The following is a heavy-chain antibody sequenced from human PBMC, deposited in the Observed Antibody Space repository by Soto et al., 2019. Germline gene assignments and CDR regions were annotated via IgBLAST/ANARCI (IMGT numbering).Heavy chain of an antibody. CDR3: AHSLRYCDWLGPGDYFDY. D-gene: IGHD3-9*01. V-gene: IGHV2-5*02. Sequence: QITLKESGPTLVKPTQTLTLTCTFSGFSLSTSGVGVGWIRQPPGKALEWLALIYWDDDKRYSPSLKSRLTITKDTSKNHVVLTMTNMDPVDTATYYCAHSLRYCDWLGPGDYFDYWGQGTLVTVSS. CDR2: IYWDDDK. J-gene: IGHJ4*02. CDR1: GFSLSTSGVG.